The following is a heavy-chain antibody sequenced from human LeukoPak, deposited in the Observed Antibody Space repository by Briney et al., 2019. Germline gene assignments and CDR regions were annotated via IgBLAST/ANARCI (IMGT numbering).Heavy chain of an antibody. V-gene: IGHV3-21*01. CDR2: ISSTSGFI. J-gene: IGHJ5*02. CDR1: GFTFTDYS. CDR3: ARQFLHAQT. Sequence: GGSLRLSCAASGFTFTDYSMNWVRQAPGKGLEWVSSISSTSGFIFYADSVKGRFTISRDNAKNSLYLQMNSLRPEDTAVYYCARQFLHAQTWGQGTLVTVSS. D-gene: IGHD4-11*01.